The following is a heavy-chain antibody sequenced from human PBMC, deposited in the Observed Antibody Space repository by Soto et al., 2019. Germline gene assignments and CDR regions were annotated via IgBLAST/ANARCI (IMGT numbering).Heavy chain of an antibody. J-gene: IGHJ6*02. CDR2: ISYDGSNK. CDR3: ARDIEYSYGKYYYYYYGMDV. CDR1: GFTFSSYA. V-gene: IGHV3-30-3*01. D-gene: IGHD5-18*01. Sequence: ESGGGVVQPGRSLRLSCAASGFTFSSYAMHWVRQAPGKGLEWVAVISYDGSNKYYADSVKGRFTISRDNSKNTLYLQMNSLRAEDTAVYYCARDIEYSYGKYYYYYYGMDVWGQGTTVTVSS.